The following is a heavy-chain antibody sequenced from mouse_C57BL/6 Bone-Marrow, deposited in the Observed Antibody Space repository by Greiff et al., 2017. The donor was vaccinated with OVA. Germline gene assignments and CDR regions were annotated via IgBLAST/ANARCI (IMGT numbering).Heavy chain of an antibody. D-gene: IGHD1-1*01. CDR1: GYTFTSYW. Sequence: QVQLQQSGAELVKPGASVKLSCKASGYTFTSYWMNWVKQRPGRGLEWIGRIDPNSGGTKYNEKFKSKATLTVDKPSSTAYMQLSSLTSEDSAVYYCAREATVVAKGAMDYWGQGTSVTVSS. CDR2: IDPNSGGT. J-gene: IGHJ4*01. V-gene: IGHV1-72*01. CDR3: AREATVVAKGAMDY.